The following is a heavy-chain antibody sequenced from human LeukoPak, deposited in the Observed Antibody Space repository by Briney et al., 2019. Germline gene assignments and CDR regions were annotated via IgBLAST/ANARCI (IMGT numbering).Heavy chain of an antibody. CDR1: GFTFGDYA. V-gene: IGHV3-49*03. D-gene: IGHD1-26*01. J-gene: IGHJ4*02. CDR2: IRSKAYGGTT. CDR3: TRTIWGVGATNYFDY. Sequence: HPGGSLRRSCTASGFTFGDYAMSWFRQAPGKGLEWVGFIRSKAYGGTTEFAASVKGRFTISRDDSKSIAYLQVNSLKTEDTAVYYCTRTIWGVGATNYFDYWGQGTLVTVSS.